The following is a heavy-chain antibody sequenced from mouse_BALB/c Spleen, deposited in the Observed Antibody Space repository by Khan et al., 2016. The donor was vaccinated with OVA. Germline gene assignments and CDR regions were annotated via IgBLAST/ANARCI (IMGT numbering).Heavy chain of an antibody. D-gene: IGHD2-1*01. CDR3: ARRGYGNYWFAY. CDR2: IDPENGNT. Sequence: IQLVQSGAELVRPGALVKLSCKASGFNIKDYYMLWVKQRPEQGLEWIGWIDPENGNTIYDPKFQGKASITADTSSNTAYLRLSSLTSEDTAVYYCARRGYGNYWFAYWGQGTLVTVSA. CDR1: GFNIKDYY. V-gene: IGHV14-1*02. J-gene: IGHJ3*01.